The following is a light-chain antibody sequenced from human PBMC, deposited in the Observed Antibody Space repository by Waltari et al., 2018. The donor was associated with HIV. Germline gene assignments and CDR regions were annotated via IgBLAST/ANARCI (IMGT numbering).Light chain of an antibody. J-gene: IGLJ2*01. CDR1: ALPNKD. CDR2: EDS. CDR3: YSTDSSGYPL. Sequence: SYELPQPPPVSVPHGQAAWITRPGHALPNKDAYLYQQKSGQAPVLVIYEDSERPSGIPERFSGSSSGTMATLTISGAQVEDEADYYCYSTDSSGYPLFGGGTKLTVL. V-gene: IGLV3-10*01.